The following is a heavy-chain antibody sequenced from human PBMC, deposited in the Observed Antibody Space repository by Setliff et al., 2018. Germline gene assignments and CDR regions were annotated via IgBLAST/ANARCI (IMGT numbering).Heavy chain of an antibody. CDR3: ARDEGSSYFYGMDV. V-gene: IGHV4-39*07. Sequence: SETLSLTCTVSGGSISSSSYYWGWIRQPPGKGLEWIGSIYYSGSTNYNPSLKSRVTISVDTSKNQFSLRLSSVTAADTAVYYCARDEGSSYFYGMDVWGQGTTVTVSS. CDR1: GGSISSSSYY. CDR2: IYYSGST. D-gene: IGHD6-13*01. J-gene: IGHJ6*02.